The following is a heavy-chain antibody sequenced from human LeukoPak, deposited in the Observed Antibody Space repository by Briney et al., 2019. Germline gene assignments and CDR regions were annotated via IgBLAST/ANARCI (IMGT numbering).Heavy chain of an antibody. J-gene: IGHJ5*02. CDR1: GGTFSSYA. V-gene: IGHV1-2*02. CDR2: INPNSGGT. Sequence: ASVKVSCKASGGTFSSYAISWVRQAPGQGLEWMGWINPNSGGTNYAQLFQGRVTMTRDTSISTAYMELSSLRSDDTAVYYCARDSSSWYGPRDWFDPWGQGTLVTVSS. CDR3: ARDSSSWYGPRDWFDP. D-gene: IGHD6-13*01.